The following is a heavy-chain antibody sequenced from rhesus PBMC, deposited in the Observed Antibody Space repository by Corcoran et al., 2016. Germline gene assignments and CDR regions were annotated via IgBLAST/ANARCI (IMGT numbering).Heavy chain of an antibody. CDR2: INSGGGRT. J-gene: IGHJ4*01. Sequence: EVQLVESGGGLAKPGGSLRLSCAASGFTFSSYWMNWVRQAPGKGLEWVSAINSGGGRTYYAASVKGPFTISRDNSKNTLSLQMNHLKLEDTAVYYCATPLGYCTSTTCYDYWGQGVLVTVSS. D-gene: IGHD2-2*01. CDR3: ATPLGYCTSTTCYDY. V-gene: IGHV3S25*01. CDR1: GFTFSSYW.